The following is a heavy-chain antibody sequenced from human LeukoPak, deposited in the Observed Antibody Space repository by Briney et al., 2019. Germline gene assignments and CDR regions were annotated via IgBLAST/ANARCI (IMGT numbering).Heavy chain of an antibody. J-gene: IGHJ3*02. CDR1: GGSFSGYY. CDR3: AREDTATRDAFDI. Sequence: PSETLSLTCAVYGGSFSGYYWSRIRQPPGKGLEWIGEINHSGSTNYNPSLKSRVTISVDTSKNQFSLKLSSVTAADTAVYYCAREDTATRDAFDIWGQGTMVTVSS. D-gene: IGHD5-18*01. V-gene: IGHV4-34*01. CDR2: INHSGST.